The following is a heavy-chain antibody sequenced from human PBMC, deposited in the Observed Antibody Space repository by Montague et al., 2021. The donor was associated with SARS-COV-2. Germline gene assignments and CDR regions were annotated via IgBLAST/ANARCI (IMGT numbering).Heavy chain of an antibody. CDR2: IKRDGNKK. D-gene: IGHD3-9*01. CDR1: GFTFSTFR. Sequence: SLRLSCAASGFTFSTFRMTWVRQAPGKGLEWVAHIKRDGNKKNYVDSVKGRFTISRDNAQNSLYLQMNSPRAEDTALYYCARDDGRGDVLTAYYDVFDVWGQGAMVTVSS. V-gene: IGHV3-7*01. CDR3: ARDDGRGDVLTAYYDVFDV. J-gene: IGHJ3*01.